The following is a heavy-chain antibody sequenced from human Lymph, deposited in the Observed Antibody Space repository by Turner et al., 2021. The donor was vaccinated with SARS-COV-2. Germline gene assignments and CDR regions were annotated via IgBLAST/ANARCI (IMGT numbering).Heavy chain of an antibody. CDR2: TIPIFGIA. CDR1: GGTFSTYA. V-gene: IGHV1-69*10. J-gene: IGHJ4*02. D-gene: IGHD1-1*01. CDR3: ARDATGPLGY. Sequence: QVQLVQSGAEVKKPGSSVKVSCKASGGTFSTYAISWVRQAPGQGLEWLGGTIPIFGIANYEQKFQSRVTITADKFTSTAYMVLSSLRSEDTAVYYCARDATGPLGYWGRGTLVTVSS.